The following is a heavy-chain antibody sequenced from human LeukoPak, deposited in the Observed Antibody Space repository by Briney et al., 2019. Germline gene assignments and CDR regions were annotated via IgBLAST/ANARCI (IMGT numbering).Heavy chain of an antibody. CDR1: GLTFSNFP. J-gene: IGHJ4*02. D-gene: IGHD3-22*01. CDR3: ATQSITLVVVINPFDY. CDR2: IQDDGATT. V-gene: IGHV3-30*02. Sequence: GGSLRLSCAASGLTFSNFPMHWVRQAPGKGLEWVALIQDDGATTNYADSVRGRFTISRDNSKSTVYLQKNSLKPDDTAVYYCATQSITLVVVINPFDYWGQGTLVTVSS.